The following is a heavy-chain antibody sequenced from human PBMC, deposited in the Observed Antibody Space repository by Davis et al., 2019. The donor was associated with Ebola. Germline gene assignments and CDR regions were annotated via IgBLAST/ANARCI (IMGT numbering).Heavy chain of an antibody. CDR2: ISGSGGST. Sequence: GESLKISCAASGFTFSSYAMSWVRQAPGKGLEWVSAISGSGGSTYYADSAKGRFTISRDNSKNTLYLQMNSLRAEDTAVYYCAKGQIVVVISYDYWGQGTLVTVSS. D-gene: IGHD3-22*01. CDR3: AKGQIVVVISYDY. V-gene: IGHV3-23*01. CDR1: GFTFSSYA. J-gene: IGHJ4*02.